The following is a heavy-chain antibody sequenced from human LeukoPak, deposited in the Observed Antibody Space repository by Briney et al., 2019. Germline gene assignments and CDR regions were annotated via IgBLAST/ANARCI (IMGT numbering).Heavy chain of an antibody. Sequence: PPETLSLTCAVYGGSFSGYYWSWIRQPPGKGLEWIGEINHSGSTNYNPSLKSRVTISVDTSKNQFSLKLSSVTAADTAVYYCARGNRYCSGGSCYPIDYWGQGTLVTVSS. J-gene: IGHJ4*02. D-gene: IGHD2-15*01. CDR1: GGSFSGYY. CDR2: INHSGST. CDR3: ARGNRYCSGGSCYPIDY. V-gene: IGHV4-34*01.